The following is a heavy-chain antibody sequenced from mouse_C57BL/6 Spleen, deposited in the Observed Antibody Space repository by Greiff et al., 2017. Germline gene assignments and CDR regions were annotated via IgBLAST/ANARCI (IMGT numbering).Heavy chain of an antibody. J-gene: IGHJ4*01. CDR2: IYPGDGDT. CDR3: ARSPSGYAMDY. CDR1: GYAFSSYW. Sequence: VKLMESGAELVKPGASVKISCKASGYAFSSYWMNWVKQRPGKGLEWIGQIYPGDGDTNYNGKFKGKATLTADKSSSTAYMQLSSLTSEDSAVYFCARSPSGYAMDYWGQGTSVTVSS. V-gene: IGHV1-80*01.